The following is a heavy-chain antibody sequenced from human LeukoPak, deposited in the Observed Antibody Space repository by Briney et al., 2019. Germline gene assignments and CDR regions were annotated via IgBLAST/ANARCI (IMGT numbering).Heavy chain of an antibody. Sequence: GGSLRLSCAASGFTFSSCAMSWVRQAPGKVLEWVSAISGSGGSTYYADSVKGRFTISRDNSKNTLYLQMNSLRAEDTAVYYCAKGGDGYNFGGFDYWGQGTLVTVSS. V-gene: IGHV3-23*01. CDR1: GFTFSSCA. D-gene: IGHD5-24*01. CDR3: AKGGDGYNFGGFDY. J-gene: IGHJ4*02. CDR2: ISGSGGST.